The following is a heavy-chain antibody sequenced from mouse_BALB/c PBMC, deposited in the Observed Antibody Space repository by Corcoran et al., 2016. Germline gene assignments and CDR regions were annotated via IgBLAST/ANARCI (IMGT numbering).Heavy chain of an antibody. D-gene: IGHD1-1*01. J-gene: IGHJ4*01. CDR3: ARFITTALMDY. CDR1: GYTFTNYG. CDR2: INTYTGEP. V-gene: IGHV9-1*02. Sequence: QIQLVQPGPELKKPGETVKISCKASGYTFTNYGMNWVKQAPGKGLKWMGWINTYTGEPTYADDFKGRFAFSLETSASTAYLQINNLKNEDMATYFCARFITTALMDYWGQGTSVTVSS.